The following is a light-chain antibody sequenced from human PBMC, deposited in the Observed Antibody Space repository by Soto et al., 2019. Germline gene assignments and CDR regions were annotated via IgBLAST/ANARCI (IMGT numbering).Light chain of an antibody. V-gene: IGKV1-5*01. CDR1: PNISVW. CDR2: DAS. CDR3: QQYDSSSPT. Sequence: DIPMTQSPSTLSASVGDGVTITFRASPNISVWLAWYQQRPGKAPKFLIYDASSLETGVPSRFSGSGSGTEFTLTISSLQPDDFATYYCQQYDSSSPTFGQGTKLEIK. J-gene: IGKJ2*01.